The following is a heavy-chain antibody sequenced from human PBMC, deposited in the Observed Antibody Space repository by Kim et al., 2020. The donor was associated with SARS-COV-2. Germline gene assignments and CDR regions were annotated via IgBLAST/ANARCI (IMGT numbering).Heavy chain of an antibody. V-gene: IGHV5-51*01. D-gene: IGHD3-10*01. CDR3: ARRDGSGSYYFDS. Sequence: YSPSLQGQVTMSADTSINTAYLHWSSLKASDTATYYCARRDGSGSYYFDSWGQGTLVTVSS. J-gene: IGHJ4*02.